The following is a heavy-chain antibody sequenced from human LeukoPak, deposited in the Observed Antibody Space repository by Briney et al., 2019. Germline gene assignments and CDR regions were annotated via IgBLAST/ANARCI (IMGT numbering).Heavy chain of an antibody. CDR2: ISGSGGST. J-gene: IGHJ3*02. CDR3: AKDGGYSSSSDAFDI. V-gene: IGHV3-23*01. Sequence: GGSLRLSCAASGFTFSSYAMSWVRQAPGRGLEWVSAISGSGGSTYYADSVKGRFTISRDNSKNTLYLQMNSLRAEDTAVYYCAKDGGYSSSSDAFDIWGQGAMVTVSS. CDR1: GFTFSSYA. D-gene: IGHD6-6*01.